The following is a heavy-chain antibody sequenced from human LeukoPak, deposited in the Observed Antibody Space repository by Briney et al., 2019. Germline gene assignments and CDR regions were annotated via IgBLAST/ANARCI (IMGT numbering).Heavy chain of an antibody. Sequence: GGSLRLSCAASGFTFSSYAMSWVRQAPGKGLEWVSAISGSGGSTYYADSVKGRFTISRDNSKNTLYLQMNSLRAEDAAVYYCAKGVTNWGIGGRYFDYWGQGTLVTVSS. CDR3: AKGVTNWGIGGRYFDY. J-gene: IGHJ4*02. D-gene: IGHD7-27*01. CDR1: GFTFSSYA. V-gene: IGHV3-23*01. CDR2: ISGSGGST.